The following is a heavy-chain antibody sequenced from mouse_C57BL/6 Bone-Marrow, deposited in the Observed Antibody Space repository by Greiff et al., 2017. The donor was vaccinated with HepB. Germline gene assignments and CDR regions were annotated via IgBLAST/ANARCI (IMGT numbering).Heavy chain of an antibody. D-gene: IGHD2-4*01. CDR2: VWGGGST. J-gene: IGHJ1*03. CDR3: AKQGDYYDYPYWYFNV. CDR1: GFSLTSYG. V-gene: IGHV2-9*01. Sequence: VKLVESGPGLVAPSQSLSITCTVSGFSLTSYGVDWVRQPPGKGLEWLGVVWGGGSTNYNSALMSRLSISKDNSKSQVFLKMNSLQTYDTAMYYCAKQGDYYDYPYWYFNVWGTGTTVTVSS.